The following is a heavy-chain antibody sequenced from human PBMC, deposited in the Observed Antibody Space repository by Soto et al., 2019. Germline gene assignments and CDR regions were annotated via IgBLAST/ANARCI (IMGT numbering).Heavy chain of an antibody. CDR2: INAGNGNT. Sequence: QVQLVQSGAEEKKPGASVKVSCKASGYTFTSYAMHWVRQAPGQRLEWMGWINAGNGNTKYSQKFQGRVTITRDTSASTAYMELSSLRSGDTAVYYCARSIVVVTALDYWGQGTLVTVSS. V-gene: IGHV1-3*05. D-gene: IGHD2-21*02. CDR3: ARSIVVVTALDY. J-gene: IGHJ4*02. CDR1: GYTFTSYA.